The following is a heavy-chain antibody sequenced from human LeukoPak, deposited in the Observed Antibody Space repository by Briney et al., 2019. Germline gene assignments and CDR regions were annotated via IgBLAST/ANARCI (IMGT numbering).Heavy chain of an antibody. CDR1: GFTFSSYW. CDR2: ISGSGGST. CDR3: AKGALDVVVPAAIDY. Sequence: GGSLRLSCAASGFTFSSYWMSWVRQAPGKGLEWVSAISGSGGSTYYADSVKGRFTISRDNSKNTLYLQMNSLRAEDTAVYYCAKGALDVVVPAAIDYWGQGTLVTVSS. V-gene: IGHV3-23*01. J-gene: IGHJ4*02. D-gene: IGHD2-2*01.